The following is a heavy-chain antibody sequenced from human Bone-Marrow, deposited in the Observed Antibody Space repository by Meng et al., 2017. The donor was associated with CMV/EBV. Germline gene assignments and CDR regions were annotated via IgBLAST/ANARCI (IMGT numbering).Heavy chain of an antibody. CDR2: IDGSGSTI. J-gene: IGHJ4*02. V-gene: IGHV3-11*01. D-gene: IGHD5-24*01. Sequence: ASGFTLSDYYMSWIRQAPGKGLEWVSYIDGSGSTISYAKSVKGRFTISRDNAKNSLYLEMNSLRADDTAVYYCAREGRWLPAHTLVWGQGTLVTVSS. CDR1: GFTLSDYY. CDR3: AREGRWLPAHTLV.